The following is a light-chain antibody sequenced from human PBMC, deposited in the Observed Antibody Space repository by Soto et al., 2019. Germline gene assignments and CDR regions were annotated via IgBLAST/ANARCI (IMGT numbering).Light chain of an antibody. CDR1: SGFVGSFTL. J-gene: IGLJ1*01. V-gene: IGLV2-23*01. CDR3: CLYIGATTYV. Sequence: QSVLTQPPSASGTPGQRGTISCTGTSGFVGSFTLVSWYQQHPGKAPKVMISEGHRRPSGVPDRFSGATSANSASLTISGLQADDDADYYCCLYIGATTYVFGTGTKVTVL. CDR2: EGH.